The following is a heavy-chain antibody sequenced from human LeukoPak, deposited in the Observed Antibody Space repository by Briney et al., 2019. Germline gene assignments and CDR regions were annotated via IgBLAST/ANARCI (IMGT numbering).Heavy chain of an antibody. J-gene: IGHJ4*02. CDR3: AISPVYYDILTGYYKASPLDY. V-gene: IGHV7-4-1*02. CDR2: INTNTGNP. CDR1: GYTFTSYA. D-gene: IGHD3-9*01. Sequence: ASVKVSCKASGYTFTSYAMNWVRQAPGQGLEWMGWINTNTGNPTSAQGFTGRFVFSLDTSVSTAYLQISSLKAEDTAVYYCAISPVYYDILTGYYKASPLDYWGQGTLVTVSS.